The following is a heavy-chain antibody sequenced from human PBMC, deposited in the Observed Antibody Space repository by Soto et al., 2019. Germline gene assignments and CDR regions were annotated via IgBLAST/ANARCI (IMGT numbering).Heavy chain of an antibody. V-gene: IGHV3-21*01. CDR1: GFTFSGYV. Sequence: PGGSLRLSCAASGFTFSGYVMNWVRQAPGKGLEWVSSISSSSSSYIYYADSVKGRFTISRDNAKNSLYLQMNSLRAEDTAVYYCATDHYSSNWEHGYYYYDMDVWGQGTTVTVSS. J-gene: IGHJ6*02. CDR2: ISSSSSSYI. D-gene: IGHD6-13*01. CDR3: ATDHYSSNWEHGYYYYDMDV.